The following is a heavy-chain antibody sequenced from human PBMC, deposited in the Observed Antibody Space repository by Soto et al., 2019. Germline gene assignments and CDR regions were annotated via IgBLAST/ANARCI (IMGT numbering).Heavy chain of an antibody. CDR2: ISGSGGST. V-gene: IGHV3-23*01. D-gene: IGHD2-2*02. J-gene: IGHJ4*02. CDR1: GFTFSSYA. Sequence: PGESLKISCAASGFTFSSYAMSWVRQAPGKGLEWVSAISGSGGSTYYADSVKGRFTISRDNSKNTLYLQMNSLRAEDTAVYYCATGYCSSTSCYTFDYWGQGTLVTVSS. CDR3: ATGYCSSTSCYTFDY.